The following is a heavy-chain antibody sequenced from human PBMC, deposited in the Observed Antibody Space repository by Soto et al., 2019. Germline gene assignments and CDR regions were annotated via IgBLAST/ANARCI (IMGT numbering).Heavy chain of an antibody. J-gene: IGHJ6*03. Sequence: SETLSLTCTVSGGSISSYYWSWIRQPPGKGLEWIGYIYYSGSTNYNPSLKSRVTISVDTSKNQLSLKLSSVTAADTAVYYCARDSLLGRTRYYYYMDVWGKGTTVTVSS. D-gene: IGHD7-27*01. V-gene: IGHV4-59*01. CDR3: ARDSLLGRTRYYYYMDV. CDR1: GGSISSYY. CDR2: IYYSGST.